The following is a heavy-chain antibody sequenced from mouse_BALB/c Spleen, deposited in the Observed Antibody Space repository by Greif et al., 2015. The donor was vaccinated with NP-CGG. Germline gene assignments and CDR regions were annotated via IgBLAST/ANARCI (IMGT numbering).Heavy chain of an antibody. CDR3: ARDRRLGTAWFAY. Sequence: EVQRVESGGGLVKPGGSLKLSCAASGFTFSDYYMYWVRQTPEKRLEWVATISDGGSYTYYPDSVKGRFTISRDNAKNNLYLQMSSLKSEDTAMYYCARDRRLGTAWFAYWGQGTLVTVSA. V-gene: IGHV5-4*02. CDR2: ISDGGSYT. D-gene: IGHD2-14*01. CDR1: GFTFSDYY. J-gene: IGHJ3*01.